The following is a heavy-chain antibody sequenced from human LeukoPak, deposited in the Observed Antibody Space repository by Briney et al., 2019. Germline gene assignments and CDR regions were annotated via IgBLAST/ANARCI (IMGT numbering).Heavy chain of an antibody. CDR1: GFTFSSYW. D-gene: IGHD5-18*01. Sequence: GGSLRLSCAASGFTFSSYWMSWVRQAPGKGLEWVANIKQDGSEKYYVDSVKGRFTISRDNAKNSLYLQMNSLRAEDTAVYHCAGPLRGYSYGPPFDYWGQGTLVTVSS. V-gene: IGHV3-7*03. CDR3: AGPLRGYSYGPPFDY. J-gene: IGHJ4*02. CDR2: IKQDGSEK.